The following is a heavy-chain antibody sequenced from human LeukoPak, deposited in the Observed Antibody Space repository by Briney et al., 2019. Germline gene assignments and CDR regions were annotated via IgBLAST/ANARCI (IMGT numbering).Heavy chain of an antibody. CDR2: INHSGST. CDR1: GGSFSGYY. CDR3: ARGTIYRRNDY. Sequence: SETLSLTCAVYGGSFSGYYWGWIRQPPGKGLEWIGEINHSGSTNYNPSLKSRVTISVDTSKNQFSLKLSSVTAADTAVYYCARGTIYRRNDYWGQGTLVTVSS. J-gene: IGHJ4*02. D-gene: IGHD1-14*01. V-gene: IGHV4-34*01.